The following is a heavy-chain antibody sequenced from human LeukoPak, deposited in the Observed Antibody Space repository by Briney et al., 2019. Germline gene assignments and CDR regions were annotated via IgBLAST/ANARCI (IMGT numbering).Heavy chain of an antibody. CDR3: AKDIVGGDRLDYYYYGMDV. D-gene: IGHD1-26*01. CDR2: ISYDGSNK. V-gene: IGHV3-30*18. CDR1: GFTFSSYG. Sequence: GGSLRLSCAASGFTFSSYGMHWVRQAPGKGLEWVAVISYDGSNKYYADSVKGRFTISRDNSKNTLYLQMNSLRAEDTAVYYRAKDIVGGDRLDYYYYGMDVWGQGTTVTVSS. J-gene: IGHJ6*02.